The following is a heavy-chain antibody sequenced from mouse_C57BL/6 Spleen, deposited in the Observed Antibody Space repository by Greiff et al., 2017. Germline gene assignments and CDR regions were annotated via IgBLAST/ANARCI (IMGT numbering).Heavy chain of an antibody. J-gene: IGHJ3*01. Sequence: QVHVKQSGAELARPGASVKLSCKASGYTFTSYGISWVKQRTGQGLEWIGEIYPRSGNTNYNEKFKGKATLTADKYSSTAYMELRSLTSEDSAFYFCARERGIITTVVAKDWFAYWGQGTLVTVSA. CDR1: GYTFTSYG. D-gene: IGHD1-1*01. CDR3: ARERGIITTVVAKDWFAY. V-gene: IGHV1-81*01. CDR2: IYPRSGNT.